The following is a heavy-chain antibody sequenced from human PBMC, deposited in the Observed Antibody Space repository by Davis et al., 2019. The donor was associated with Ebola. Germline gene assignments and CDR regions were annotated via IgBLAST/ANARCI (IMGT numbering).Heavy chain of an antibody. CDR1: GFTFDDYS. CDR2: VSWDGGSK. Sequence: GGSLRLSCAASGFTFDDYSMHWVRHIPGKGLEWVSLVSWDGGSKHYADSVKGRFTISRDNMKNSLYLQMDSLRPEDTAFYYCAKGGQMASHWFDAWGQGALVTVSS. V-gene: IGHV3-43*01. D-gene: IGHD2-8*01. CDR3: AKGGQMASHWFDA. J-gene: IGHJ5*02.